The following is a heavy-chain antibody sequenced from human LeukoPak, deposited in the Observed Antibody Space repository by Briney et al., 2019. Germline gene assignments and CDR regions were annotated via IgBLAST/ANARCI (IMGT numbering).Heavy chain of an antibody. D-gene: IGHD1-14*01. V-gene: IGHV1-69*04. Sequence: SVKVSCKASGGTFSSYAISWVRQAPGQGREWMGRIIPIFGIANYAQKFQGRVTITADKSTSTAYMELSSLRSEDTAVYYCARDLEPWPEKNWFDPWGQGTLVTVSS. CDR1: GGTFSSYA. CDR2: IIPIFGIA. CDR3: ARDLEPWPEKNWFDP. J-gene: IGHJ5*02.